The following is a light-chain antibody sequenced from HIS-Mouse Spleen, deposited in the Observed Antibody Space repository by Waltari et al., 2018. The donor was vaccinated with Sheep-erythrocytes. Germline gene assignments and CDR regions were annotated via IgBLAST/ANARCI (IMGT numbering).Light chain of an antibody. J-gene: IGLJ2*01. CDR1: KLGDKY. CDR2: QDS. CDR3: QAWDSSTAV. Sequence: SYELTQPPSVSVSPGQTASITCSGDKLGDKYACWYQQKPGQSPVLVIYQDSKRPSGLPERFSGSNSGNTATLPISGTQAMDEADYYCQAWDSSTAVFGGGTKLTVL. V-gene: IGLV3-1*01.